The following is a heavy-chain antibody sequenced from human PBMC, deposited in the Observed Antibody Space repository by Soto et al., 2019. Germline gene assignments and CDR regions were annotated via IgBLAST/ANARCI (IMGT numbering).Heavy chain of an antibody. CDR2: IIPIFGTA. Sequence: SVKVSCKASGGTFSSYAISWVRQAPGQGLEWMGGIIPIFGTANYAQKFQGRVTITADESTSTAYMELSSLRSEDTAVYYCARSGGLASYFDYWGQGTLVTVSS. V-gene: IGHV1-69*13. CDR3: ARSGGLASYFDY. CDR1: GGTFSSYA. D-gene: IGHD2-15*01. J-gene: IGHJ4*02.